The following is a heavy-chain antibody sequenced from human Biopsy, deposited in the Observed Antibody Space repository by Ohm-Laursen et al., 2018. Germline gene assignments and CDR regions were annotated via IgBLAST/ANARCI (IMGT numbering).Heavy chain of an antibody. J-gene: IGHJ6*02. D-gene: IGHD6-13*01. CDR1: GFSLSARGMC. CDR2: VDWDDYK. CDR3: ARTPILIVSAGLVYRHRRHLQGMDV. V-gene: IGHV2-70*11. Sequence: ATQTLTLTCSFSGFSLSARGMCVSWIRQAPGKALEWLARVDWDDYKDYSASLQTKLSISKDTSNDQMVLTVNNVDPADTATYYCARTPILIVSAGLVYRHRRHLQGMDVWGQGTAVTVS.